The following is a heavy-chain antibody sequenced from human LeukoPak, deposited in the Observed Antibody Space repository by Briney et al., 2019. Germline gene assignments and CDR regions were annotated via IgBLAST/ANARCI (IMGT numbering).Heavy chain of an antibody. CDR3: ARLVYGNGWQIDY. V-gene: IGHV4-31*03. Sequence: SETLSLTCTVSGGSIRTSGNYWSWIRHHPGKGLEWMGCIYYSGTAYDSPSLKSRLTVSVDTSKNQFFLDLTSVTAADTAVYYCARLVYGNGWQIDYWGRGTLVTVSS. CDR1: GGSIRTSGNY. D-gene: IGHD2-8*01. J-gene: IGHJ4*02. CDR2: IYYSGTA.